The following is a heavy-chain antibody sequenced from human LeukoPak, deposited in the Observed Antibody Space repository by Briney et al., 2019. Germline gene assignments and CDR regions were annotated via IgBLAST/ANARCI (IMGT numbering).Heavy chain of an antibody. J-gene: IGHJ6*03. CDR1: GFNFSNYW. CDR2: INSDGSST. D-gene: IGHD2-2*01. V-gene: IGHV3-74*01. Sequence: GGSLRLCCGASGFNFSNYWMHWVRQATGKGLVWVSRINSDGSSTSYADSVKGRFTISRDNAKNTLYLQMNSLRAEDTAVYYCARDFEDIVVVPAALDLYYYYMDVWGKGTTVTVSS. CDR3: ARDFEDIVVVPAALDLYYYYMDV.